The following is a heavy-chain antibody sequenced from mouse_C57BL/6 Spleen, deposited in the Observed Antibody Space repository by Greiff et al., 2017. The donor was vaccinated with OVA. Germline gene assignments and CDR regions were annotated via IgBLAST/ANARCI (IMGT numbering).Heavy chain of an antibody. CDR2: ISSGGDYI. CDR1: GFTFSGYA. Sequence: EVQLVESGAGLVKPGGSLKLSCAATGFTFSGYAMSWVRQTPEKRLEWVAYISSGGDYINYTDTVKGRFTIARDTARNTLYLQMSSLKSEDTAMYYCTRASYIYDGFDYWGQGTTLTVSS. D-gene: IGHD2-3*01. CDR3: TRASYIYDGFDY. J-gene: IGHJ2*01. V-gene: IGHV5-9-1*02.